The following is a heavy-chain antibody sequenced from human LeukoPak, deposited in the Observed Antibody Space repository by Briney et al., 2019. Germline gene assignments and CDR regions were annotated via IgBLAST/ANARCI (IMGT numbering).Heavy chain of an antibody. CDR1: GYTFTSYA. CDR3: ARDRIAARLYYYYYMDV. J-gene: IGHJ6*03. Sequence: GASVKVSCKASGYTFTSYAMHWVRQAPGQRLEWMGWINAGNGNTKYSQKFQGRVTITRDTSASTAYMELSSLKSEDTAVYYCARDRIAARLYYYYYMDVWGKGTTVTVSS. D-gene: IGHD6-6*01. V-gene: IGHV1-3*01. CDR2: INAGNGNT.